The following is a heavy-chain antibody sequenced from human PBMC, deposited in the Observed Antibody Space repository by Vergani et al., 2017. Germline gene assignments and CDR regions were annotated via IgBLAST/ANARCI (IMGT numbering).Heavy chain of an antibody. CDR3: ARGQGTAMVLYYYYGMDV. J-gene: IGHJ6*02. CDR2: ISSSSSYI. V-gene: IGHV3-21*01. D-gene: IGHD5-18*01. Sequence: VQLVESGGGVVQPGRSLRLSCAASGFTFSSYAMSWVRQAPGKGLEWVSSISSSSSYIYYADSVKGRFTISRDNAKNSLYLQMNSLRAEDTAVYYCARGQGTAMVLYYYYGMDVWGQGTTVTVSS. CDR1: GFTFSSYA.